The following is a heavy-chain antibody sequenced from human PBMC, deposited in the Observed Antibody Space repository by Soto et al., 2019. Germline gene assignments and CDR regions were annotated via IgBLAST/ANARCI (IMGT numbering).Heavy chain of an antibody. J-gene: IGHJ4*02. D-gene: IGHD3-22*01. CDR1: GFTFSDYA. CDR3: VNASSAGYGSKNYDFES. Sequence: EVPLSESGGGVVQPGGSLRLSCVVSGFTFSDYAMDWVRQAPGKGLEWVSEISATGGTTNYADPVKGRYTISRDTSNNTLYLPLSTLRAEDTAMFYCVNASSAGYGSKNYDFESWGQGALVTVSS. V-gene: IGHV3-23*01. CDR2: ISATGGTT.